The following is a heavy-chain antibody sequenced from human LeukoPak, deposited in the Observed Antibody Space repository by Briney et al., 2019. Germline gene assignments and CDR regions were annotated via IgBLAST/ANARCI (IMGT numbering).Heavy chain of an antibody. CDR2: VNRDGSST. Sequence: GGSLRLSCAASGFTFSDYWMHWVRQAPGKGLVWVSRVNRDGSSTSYADSVKGRFTISRDNAKNTLSLQMNSLRAEDTAVYYCARDRSISAAGDTYWGQGTLVTVSS. J-gene: IGHJ4*02. CDR1: GFTFSDYW. V-gene: IGHV3-74*01. CDR3: ARDRSISAAGDTY. D-gene: IGHD6-13*01.